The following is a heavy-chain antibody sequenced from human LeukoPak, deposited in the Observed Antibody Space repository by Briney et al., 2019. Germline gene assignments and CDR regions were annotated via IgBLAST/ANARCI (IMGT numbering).Heavy chain of an antibody. CDR3: ARVVCSSTSCSDAFDI. J-gene: IGHJ3*02. V-gene: IGHV1-69*13. CDR1: GGTFSSYA. CDR2: IIPIFGTA. D-gene: IGHD2-2*01. Sequence: SVKVSCKASGGTFSSYAISWVRQAPGQGLEWMGGIIPIFGTANYAQKFQGRVTITADESTSTAYMELSSLRSEDTAVYYCARVVCSSTSCSDAFDIWGPGTMVTVSS.